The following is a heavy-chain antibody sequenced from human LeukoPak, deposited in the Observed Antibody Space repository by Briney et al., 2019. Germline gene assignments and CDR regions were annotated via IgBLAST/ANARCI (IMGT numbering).Heavy chain of an antibody. CDR3: ARDLDSDYYDSSGYYRD. CDR2: IIPIFGTA. CDR1: GGTFSSYA. J-gene: IGHJ4*02. V-gene: IGHV1-69*01. Sequence: SVKVSCKASGGTFSSYAISWVRQAPGQGLEWMGGIIPIFGTANYAQKFQGRVTITADESTSTAYMELSSLRSEDTAVYYCARDLDSDYYDSSGYYRDWGQGTLVTVSS. D-gene: IGHD3-22*01.